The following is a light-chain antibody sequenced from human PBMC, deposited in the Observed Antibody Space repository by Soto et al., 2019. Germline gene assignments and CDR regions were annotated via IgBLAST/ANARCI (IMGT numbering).Light chain of an antibody. V-gene: IGKV2-28*01. CDR3: MQALQTPLT. J-gene: IGKJ4*01. Sequence: DIVMTQSPLSLHVTPGEPASISCRSSQSLLHSNGYNYLDWYLQKPVQSPQLLIYLGSNRASGVPDRFSGSGSGTDCTLKISRVEAEDVGVYYCMQALQTPLTFGGGTKVEIK. CDR2: LGS. CDR1: QSLLHSNGYNY.